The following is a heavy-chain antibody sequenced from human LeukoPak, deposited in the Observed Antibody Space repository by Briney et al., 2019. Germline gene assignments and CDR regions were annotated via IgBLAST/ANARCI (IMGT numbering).Heavy chain of an antibody. D-gene: IGHD4-23*01. CDR1: GFTVSSNY. J-gene: IGHJ4*02. V-gene: IGHV3-21*01. CDR3: ARVSLSYYGGNSYYFDY. Sequence: PGGSLRLSCAASGFTVSSNYMSWVRQAPGKGLEWVSSISSSSSYIYYADSVKGRFSISRDNAKNSLYLQMNSLRAEDTAVYYCARVSLSYYGGNSYYFDYWGQGTLVTVSS. CDR2: ISSSSSYI.